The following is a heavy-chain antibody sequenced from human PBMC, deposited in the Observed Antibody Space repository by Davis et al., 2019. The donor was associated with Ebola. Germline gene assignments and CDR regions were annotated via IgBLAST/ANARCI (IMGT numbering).Heavy chain of an antibody. CDR2: MNPNSGNT. CDR3: ARGGGGFLEWLSWFDP. V-gene: IGHV1-8*02. Sequence: AASVKVSCKASGYTFISYGISWVRQATGQGLEWMGWMNPNSGNTGYAQKFQGRVTMTRNTSIGTAYMELSSLRSEDTAVYYCARGGGGFLEWLSWFDPWGQGTLVTVSS. CDR1: GYTFISYG. J-gene: IGHJ5*02. D-gene: IGHD3-3*01.